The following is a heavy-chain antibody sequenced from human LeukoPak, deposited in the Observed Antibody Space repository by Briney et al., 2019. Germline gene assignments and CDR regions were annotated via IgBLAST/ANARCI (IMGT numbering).Heavy chain of an antibody. V-gene: IGHV1-8*03. D-gene: IGHD3-3*01. Sequence: ASVKVSCKASGYTFTGYYIHWVRQAPGQGLEWMGWMKPNSGDTGYAQKFQGRVTITRDTSISTAYMELSSLRSEDTAVYYCARGLPSAIFGVATSDWGQGTLVTVSS. CDR3: ARGLPSAIFGVATSD. J-gene: IGHJ4*02. CDR2: MKPNSGDT. CDR1: GYTFTGYY.